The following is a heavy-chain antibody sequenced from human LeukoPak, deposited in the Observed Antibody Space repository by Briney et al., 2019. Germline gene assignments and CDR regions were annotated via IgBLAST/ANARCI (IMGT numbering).Heavy chain of an antibody. J-gene: IGHJ6*02. Sequence: EASVTVSCKASGGTFSSYAISWVRQAPGQGLEWMGGIIPIFGTANYAQKFQGRVTITADESTSTAYMELSSLRSEDTAVYYCARGPSGYYTGGTYGMDVWGQGTTVTVSS. D-gene: IGHD3-3*01. CDR3: ARGPSGYYTGGTYGMDV. CDR1: GGTFSSYA. CDR2: IIPIFGTA. V-gene: IGHV1-69*13.